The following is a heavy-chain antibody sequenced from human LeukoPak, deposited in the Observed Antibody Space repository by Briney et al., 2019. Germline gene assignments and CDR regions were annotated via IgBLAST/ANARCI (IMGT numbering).Heavy chain of an antibody. CDR3: ARVVLLWFGERSDYFDY. J-gene: IGHJ4*02. CDR1: GGSISSSSYY. V-gene: IGHV4-39*01. D-gene: IGHD3-10*01. CDR2: IYYSGST. Sequence: SETLSLTCTVSGGSISSSSYYWGWIRQPPGKGLEWIGSIYYSGSTYYNPSLKSRVTISVDTSKNQLSLKLSSVTAADTAVYYCARVVLLWFGERSDYFDYWGQGTLVTVSS.